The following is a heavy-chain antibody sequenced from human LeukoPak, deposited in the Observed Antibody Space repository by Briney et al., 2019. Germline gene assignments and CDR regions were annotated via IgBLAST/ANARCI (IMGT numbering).Heavy chain of an antibody. CDR2: MNPNSGNT. Sequence: GASVKVSCKASGYTFTSYDINWVRQATGQGLEWMGWMNPNSGNTGYAQKFQGRVTITRNTYISTAYMELSSLRSEDTAVYYCARDQGGYSGYETDYWGQGTLVTVSS. D-gene: IGHD5-12*01. J-gene: IGHJ4*02. CDR3: ARDQGGYSGYETDY. CDR1: GYTFTSYD. V-gene: IGHV1-8*01.